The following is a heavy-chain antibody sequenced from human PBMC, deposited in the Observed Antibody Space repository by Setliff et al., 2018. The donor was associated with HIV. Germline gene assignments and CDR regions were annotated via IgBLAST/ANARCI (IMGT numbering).Heavy chain of an antibody. CDR3: ARSRLHYYDSSGYYPSYFDF. Sequence: PSETLSLTCTVSGGSISSYYWSWIRQPAGKGLEWIGRIYTSGSTNYNPSLKSRVTMSVDTPKNQFSLKLSSVTAADTAVYYCARSRLHYYDSSGYYPSYFDFWGLGTLVTVSS. J-gene: IGHJ4*02. D-gene: IGHD3-22*01. CDR2: IYTSGST. V-gene: IGHV4-4*07. CDR1: GGSISSYY.